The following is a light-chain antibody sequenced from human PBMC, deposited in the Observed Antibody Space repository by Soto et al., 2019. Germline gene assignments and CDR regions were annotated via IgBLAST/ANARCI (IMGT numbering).Light chain of an antibody. V-gene: IGKV1-9*01. CDR1: QGISTY. J-gene: IGKJ2*01. CDR2: AAS. Sequence: DIQLTQSPSFLSASVGDRVTITCRASQGISTYLAWYQQKPWKAPKLLIYAASTLQSGVPSRFSGSGSGTEFTLTISSLQPEDFATSSCLKLNSYPRSFGQGTRLEIQ. CDR3: LKLNSYPRS.